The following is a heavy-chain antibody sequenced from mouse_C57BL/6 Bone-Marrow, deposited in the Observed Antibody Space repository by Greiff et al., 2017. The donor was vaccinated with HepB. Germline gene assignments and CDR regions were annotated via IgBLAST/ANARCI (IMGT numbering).Heavy chain of an antibody. CDR2: IDPENGDT. CDR3: TTEGYYYGGYFDV. V-gene: IGHV14-4*01. D-gene: IGHD1-1*01. Sequence: VQLQQSGAELVRPGASVKLSCTASGFNIKDYYMHWVKQRPEQGLEWIGWIDPENGDTEYASKFQGKATITADTSSNTAYLQLSSLTSEDTAVYYCTTEGYYYGGYFDVWGTGTTVTVSS. CDR1: GFNIKDYY. J-gene: IGHJ1*03.